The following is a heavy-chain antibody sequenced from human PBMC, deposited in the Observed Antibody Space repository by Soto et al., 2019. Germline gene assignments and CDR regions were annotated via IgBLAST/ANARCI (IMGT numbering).Heavy chain of an antibody. CDR2: IWYDGSNK. D-gene: IGHD3-22*01. CDR1: GFTFISYG. CDR3: ARDYDSSGYPRYYFDY. Sequence: GGSLRLSCAASGFTFISYGMHWGRQAPGKGLEWVAVIWYDGSNKYYADSVKGRFTISRDNSKNTLYLQMNSLRAEDTAVYYCARDYDSSGYPRYYFDYWGQGT. J-gene: IGHJ4*02. V-gene: IGHV3-33*01.